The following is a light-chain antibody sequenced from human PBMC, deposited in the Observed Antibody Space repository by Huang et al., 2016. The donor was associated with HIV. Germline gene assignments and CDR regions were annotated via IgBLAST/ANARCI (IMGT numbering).Light chain of an antibody. Sequence: EIMMTQSPAVLSVSPGDRVTLSCRASQNVYSKLAWYQHRPGQAPRLLIYGASTRDTDIPARFSGGGSGTEYTLNSTRVQSGDFGVYYCQQYNNWPPWTFGQGTTVEVK. CDR1: QNVYSK. J-gene: IGKJ1*01. CDR3: QQYNNWPPWT. CDR2: GAS. V-gene: IGKV3-15*01.